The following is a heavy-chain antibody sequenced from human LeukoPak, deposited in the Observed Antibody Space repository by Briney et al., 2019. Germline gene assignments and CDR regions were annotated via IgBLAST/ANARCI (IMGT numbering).Heavy chain of an antibody. V-gene: IGHV1-18*01. J-gene: IGHJ3*01. CDR3: ARDGSPYYTNGDGAFDV. CDR1: GYTFSDYG. Sequence: GASVKVSCKASGYTFSDYGISWVRQAPGQGLEWMGWISAYSANTNYAQKLQGRVIMATDTSTSTAYMELRSLRSDDTAVYYCARDGSPYYTNGDGAFDVWGQGTMVTVSS. D-gene: IGHD2-8*01. CDR2: ISAYSANT.